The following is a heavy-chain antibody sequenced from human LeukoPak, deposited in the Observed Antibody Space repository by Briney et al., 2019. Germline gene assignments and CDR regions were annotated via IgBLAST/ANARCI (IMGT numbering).Heavy chain of an antibody. D-gene: IGHD3-9*01. CDR3: ARSSLDFDWLPQPWFDP. J-gene: IGHJ5*02. Sequence: GASVKVSCKASGYTFTSYDINWVRQATGQGLEWMGWMNPNSGNTGYAQKFQGRVTMTRNTSISTAYMELSRLRSDDTAVYYCARSSLDFDWLPQPWFDPWGQGTLVTVSS. V-gene: IGHV1-8*01. CDR2: MNPNSGNT. CDR1: GYTFTSYD.